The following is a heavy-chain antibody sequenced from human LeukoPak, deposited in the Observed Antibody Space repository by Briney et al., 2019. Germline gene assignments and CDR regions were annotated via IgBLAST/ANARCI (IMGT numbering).Heavy chain of an antibody. CDR1: GFTFSSYS. CDR2: ISSSSSYI. D-gene: IGHD6-13*01. V-gene: IGHV3-21*01. CDR3: ARDFVAAAGTEGFDY. J-gene: IGHJ4*01. Sequence: GGSLRLSCAASGFTFSSYSMNWVRQAPGKGLEWVSSISSSSSYIYYADSVKGRFTISRDNAKNSLYLQMNSLRAEDTAVYYCARDFVAAAGTEGFDYWGHGTLVTVSS.